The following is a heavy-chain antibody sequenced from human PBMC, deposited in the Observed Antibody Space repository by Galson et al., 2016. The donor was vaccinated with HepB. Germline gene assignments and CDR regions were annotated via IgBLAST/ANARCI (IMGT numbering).Heavy chain of an antibody. CDR1: GFTFGSYG. J-gene: IGHJ4*02. V-gene: IGHV3-30*04. CDR2: ISFDGRKT. D-gene: IGHD3-10*01. Sequence: SLRLSCAGSGFTFGSYGLHWVRQAPGKGLEWVALISFDGRKTDYKDSVKGRFTISRDKSEKTLYLQMDSLRPGDTAVYYCTREDYYDSRYFDYWGQGTLVTVSS. CDR3: TREDYYDSRYFDY.